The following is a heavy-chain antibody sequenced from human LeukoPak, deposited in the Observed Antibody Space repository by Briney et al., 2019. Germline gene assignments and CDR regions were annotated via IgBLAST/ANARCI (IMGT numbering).Heavy chain of an antibody. D-gene: IGHD6-13*01. CDR3: AKTAGIIAAAPYYFDY. V-gene: IGHV3-23*01. CDR1: GFTFSSYA. CDR2: ISGSGGST. J-gene: IGHJ4*02. Sequence: GGSLRLSCAASGFTFSSYAMSWVRQAPGKGLEWVSAISGSGGSTYYADSVKGRITISRDNSKNTLYLQMNSLRAEDTAVYYCAKTAGIIAAAPYYFDYWGQGTLVTVSS.